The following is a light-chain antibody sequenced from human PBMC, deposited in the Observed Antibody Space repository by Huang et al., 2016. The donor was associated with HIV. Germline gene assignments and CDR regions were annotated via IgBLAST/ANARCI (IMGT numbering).Light chain of an antibody. V-gene: IGKV2-28*01. CDR2: LGS. CDR3: MQSLQIPFT. CDR1: QSLLHSNGYNY. J-gene: IGKJ4*01. Sequence: DIVMTQFPLSLPVTPGESASISCKSSQSLLHSNGYNYLNWYMQKPGQSPRLLIYLGSNRTSGGPDMFSGGGSGTDCTLKISGVEADDVGVYHCMQSLQIPFTFGGGTKVEIK.